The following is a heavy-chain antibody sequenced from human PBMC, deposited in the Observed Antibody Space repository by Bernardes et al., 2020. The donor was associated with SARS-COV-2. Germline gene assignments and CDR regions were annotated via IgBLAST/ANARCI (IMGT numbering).Heavy chain of an antibody. CDR1: GFTFSSYW. J-gene: IGHJ3*02. Sequence: GGSLRLSCATSGFTFSSYWMHWVRQAPGKGLVWVSRINSDGSSTTYADSVKGRFTISRDNAKDTLYLQMNSLRAEDTAVYYCARARDDAFDIWGQGTMVTVSS. CDR2: INSDGSST. CDR3: ARARDDAFDI. V-gene: IGHV3-74*01.